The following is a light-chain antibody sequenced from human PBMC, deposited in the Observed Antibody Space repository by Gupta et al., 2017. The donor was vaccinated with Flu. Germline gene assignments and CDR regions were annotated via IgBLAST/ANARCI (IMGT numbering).Light chain of an antibody. CDR2: AAS. V-gene: IGKV1-39*01. Sequence: SSLSASVGERVTITCRASQSISSYLNWYQQKPGKAPKLLIYAASSLQSGVPSRFSGSGSGTDFTLTISSLQPEDFATYYCQQSYSTPPYTFGQGTKLEIK. J-gene: IGKJ2*01. CDR3: QQSYSTPPYT. CDR1: QSISSY.